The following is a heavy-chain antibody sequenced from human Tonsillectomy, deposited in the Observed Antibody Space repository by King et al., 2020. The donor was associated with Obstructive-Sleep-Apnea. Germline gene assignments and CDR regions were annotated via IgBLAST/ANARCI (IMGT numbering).Heavy chain of an antibody. D-gene: IGHD4-17*01. CDR1: GGSISNYY. CDR2: MYYSGNT. V-gene: IGHV4-59*08. Sequence: LQLQESGPGLVKPSETLSLTCTVSGGSISNYYWSWIRQPPGKGLEWIGYMYYSGNTTFNPSLKSRVTISADPSKIKFPLRLSSVTAAATAVYYCARHRGVEDYGDYGDYFDYWGQGTLVTVSS. CDR3: ARHRGVEDYGDYGDYFDY. J-gene: IGHJ4*02.